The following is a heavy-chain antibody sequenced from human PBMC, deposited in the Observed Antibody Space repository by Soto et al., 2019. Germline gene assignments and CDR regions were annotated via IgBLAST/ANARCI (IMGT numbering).Heavy chain of an antibody. J-gene: IGHJ4*02. Sequence: ASVKVSCKASGYIFISYYMHWVRQAPGQGLEWMGIINPSAGGTSYAQKFQARVTMTRDTSTSTIYMELSSLTSEDTAVYYCARDSTLAYWGQGNLVTVS. V-gene: IGHV1-46*01. CDR3: ARDSTLAY. CDR2: INPSAGGT. CDR1: GYIFISYY.